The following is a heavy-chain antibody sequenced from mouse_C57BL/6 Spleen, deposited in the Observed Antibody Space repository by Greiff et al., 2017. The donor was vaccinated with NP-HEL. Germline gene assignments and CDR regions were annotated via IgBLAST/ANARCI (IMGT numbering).Heavy chain of an antibody. CDR2: ISSGGDYI. CDR1: GFTFSSYA. CDR3: TRLIYYDYAGYYFDY. J-gene: IGHJ2*01. Sequence: EVKLVESGEGLVKPGGSLKLSCAASGFTFSSYAMSWVRQTPEKRLEWVAYISSGGDYIYYADTVKGRFTISRDNARNTLYLQMSSLKSEDTAMYYCTRLIYYDYAGYYFDYWGQGTTLTVSS. D-gene: IGHD2-4*01. V-gene: IGHV5-9-1*02.